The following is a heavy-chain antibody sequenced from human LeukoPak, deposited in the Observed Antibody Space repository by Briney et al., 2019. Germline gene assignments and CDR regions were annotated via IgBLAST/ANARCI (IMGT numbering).Heavy chain of an antibody. Sequence: PSETLPLTCTISGGPLSAILYYWGWGRQPPGEGHWWIRSVSSPGSPHYSPSLKTRITISVDTPKNQLSLKLSSVTAADTAVYFCARSHFYGSGVDSWGQGTLVTVSS. CDR1: GGPLSAILYY. V-gene: IGHV4-39*01. J-gene: IGHJ5*01. CDR3: ARSHFYGSGVDS. CDR2: VSSPGSP. D-gene: IGHD3-10*01.